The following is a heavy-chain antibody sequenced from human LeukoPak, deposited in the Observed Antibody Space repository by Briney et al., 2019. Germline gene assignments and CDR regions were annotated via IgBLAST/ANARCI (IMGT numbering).Heavy chain of an antibody. J-gene: IGHJ6*03. D-gene: IGHD6-13*01. CDR1: GFTFSSYG. CDR3: AKDHSSSWYGRFYSYYYYMDV. Sequence: PGGSLRLSCAASGFTFSSYGMHWVRQAPGKGLEWVAVISYDGSNKYYADSVEGRFTISRDNSKNTLYLQMNSLRAEDTAVYYCAKDHSSSWYGRFYSYYYYMDVWGRGTTVTVSS. CDR2: ISYDGSNK. V-gene: IGHV3-30*18.